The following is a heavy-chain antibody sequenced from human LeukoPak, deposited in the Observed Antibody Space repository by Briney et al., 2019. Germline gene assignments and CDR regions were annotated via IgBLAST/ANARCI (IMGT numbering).Heavy chain of an antibody. CDR3: ARVPVVPAAIGLWYFDL. Sequence: SVKVSCKASGGTFSSYAIIWVRQAPGQGLEWMGDIIPIFGTANYAQKFQGRVTITADKSTSTAYMELSSLRSEDTAVYYCARVPVVPAAIGLWYFDLWGRGTLVTVSS. V-gene: IGHV1-69*06. D-gene: IGHD2-2*02. CDR1: GGTFSSYA. CDR2: IIPIFGTA. J-gene: IGHJ2*01.